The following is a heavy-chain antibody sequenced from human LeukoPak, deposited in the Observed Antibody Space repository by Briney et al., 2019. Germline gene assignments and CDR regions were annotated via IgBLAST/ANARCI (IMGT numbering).Heavy chain of an antibody. CDR3: ARGMREARYFFDY. J-gene: IGHJ4*02. D-gene: IGHD3-10*01. CDR2: ISSGSSYM. CDR1: GFTFSSYS. Sequence: GGSLRLSCAASGFTFSSYSMSWVRQAPGKGLEWVSSISSGSSYMYYADSAKGRFTISRDNARNSLYLQMNSLRAEDTAVYYCARGMREARYFFDYWGQGTLVTVSS. V-gene: IGHV3-21*01.